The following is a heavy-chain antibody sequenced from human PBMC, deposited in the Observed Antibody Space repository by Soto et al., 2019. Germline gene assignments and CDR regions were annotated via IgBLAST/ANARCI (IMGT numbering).Heavy chain of an antibody. J-gene: IGHJ4*02. CDR3: AKGVCKVISCTGRDDS. D-gene: IGHD2-8*02. Sequence: EVQLLESGGGLVQPGGSLRLSCVASGFTFTAYAMTWVRQAPGKGLEWVSGTSDSGDTAYYADSVKGRFTISRDNFKHTLYLHLNSVIAVDTAVYYSAKGVCKVISCTGRDDSWGQGTLVTVSS. V-gene: IGHV3-23*01. CDR1: GFTFTAYA. CDR2: TSDSGDTA.